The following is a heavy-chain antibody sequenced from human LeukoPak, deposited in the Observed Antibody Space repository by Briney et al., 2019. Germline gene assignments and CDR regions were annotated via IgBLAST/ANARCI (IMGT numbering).Heavy chain of an antibody. Sequence: GGSLRLSCAASGFTFSSYAMSWVRQAPGKGLEWVSAISGSGGSIYYADSVKGRFTISRDNSKNTLYLQMNSLRAEDTAVYYCAPYRGVATFYDYWGQGTLVTVSS. CDR2: ISGSGGSI. D-gene: IGHD5-12*01. CDR3: APYRGVATFYDY. CDR1: GFTFSSYA. V-gene: IGHV3-23*01. J-gene: IGHJ4*02.